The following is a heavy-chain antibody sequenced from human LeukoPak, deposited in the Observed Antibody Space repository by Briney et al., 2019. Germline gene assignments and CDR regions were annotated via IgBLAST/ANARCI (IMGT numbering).Heavy chain of an antibody. Sequence: GGSLRLSCAASGFTFSSYWMNWVRQAPGKGLEWVSYISSSSSTIYYADSVKGRFTISRDNDKNSLYLQMNSLRAEDTAVYYCARGLPIVVVPAAGDYWGQGTLVTVSS. J-gene: IGHJ4*02. V-gene: IGHV3-48*01. CDR2: ISSSSSTI. D-gene: IGHD2-2*01. CDR1: GFTFSSYW. CDR3: ARGLPIVVVPAAGDY.